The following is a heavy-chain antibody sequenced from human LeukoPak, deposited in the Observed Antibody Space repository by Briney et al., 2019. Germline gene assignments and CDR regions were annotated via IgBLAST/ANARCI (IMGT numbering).Heavy chain of an antibody. D-gene: IGHD3-3*01. Sequence: GGSLRLSCAASGFTFSNAWMSWVRQAPGKGLEWVGRIKSKTDGGTTDYAAPVKGRFTISRDDSKNTLYLQMNSLKTEDTAVYYCTTDLSQSYQQRRITIFGVVTPEVVWGQGTLVTVSS. V-gene: IGHV3-15*01. J-gene: IGHJ4*02. CDR2: IKSKTDGGTT. CDR3: TTDLSQSYQQRRITIFGVVTPEVV. CDR1: GFTFSNAW.